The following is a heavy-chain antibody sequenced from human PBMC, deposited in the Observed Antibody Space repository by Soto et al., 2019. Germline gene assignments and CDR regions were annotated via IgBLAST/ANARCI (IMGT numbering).Heavy chain of an antibody. J-gene: IGHJ4*02. CDR1: GYSFTNYW. D-gene: IGHD2-15*01. CDR2: IYPGDSDN. Sequence: PGESLKISCKGSGYSFTNYWIGWVRQMPGKGLEWMGIIYPGDSDNRYSPSLQGQVTMSADKSISTAYLQWSSLKASDTAMYYCARVQYCNGDSCYNFDCWGQGTLVTAPQ. CDR3: ARVQYCNGDSCYNFDC. V-gene: IGHV5-51*01.